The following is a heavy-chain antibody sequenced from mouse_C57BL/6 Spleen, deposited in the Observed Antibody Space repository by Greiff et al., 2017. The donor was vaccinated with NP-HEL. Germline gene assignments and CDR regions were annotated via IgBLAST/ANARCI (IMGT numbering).Heavy chain of an antibody. D-gene: IGHD1-1*01. V-gene: IGHV1-18*01. CDR1: GYTFTDYN. J-gene: IGHJ4*01. CDR3: AREDYYGSSLYAMDY. Sequence: VQLQQSGPELVKPGASVKIPCKASGYTFTDYNMDWVKQSHGKSLEWIGDINPNNGGTIYNQKFKGKATLTVDKSSSTAYMELRSLTSEDTAVYYCAREDYYGSSLYAMDYWGQGTSVTVSS. CDR2: INPNNGGT.